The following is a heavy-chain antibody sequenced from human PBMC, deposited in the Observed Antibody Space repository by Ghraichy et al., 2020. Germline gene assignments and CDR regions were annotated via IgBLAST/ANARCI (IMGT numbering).Heavy chain of an antibody. Sequence: ASVKVSCKASGYTFTVNYIHWVRQAPGQGLEWMGCINPNTGDPNLAQKFQGRVTMTRDTSISTVYMELIDLNSNDTALYYCARGPRGYLDYWRQGTLGTVS. D-gene: IGHD3-10*01. CDR2: INPNTGDP. V-gene: IGHV1-2*02. CDR1: GYTFTVNY. J-gene: IGHJ4*02. CDR3: ARGPRGYLDY.